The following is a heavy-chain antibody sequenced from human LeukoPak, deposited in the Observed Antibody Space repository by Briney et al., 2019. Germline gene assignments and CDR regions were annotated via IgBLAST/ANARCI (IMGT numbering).Heavy chain of an antibody. Sequence: PGGSLRLSCAASGFTFSNYAMSWVRQAPGKGLEWVSAISGSGGSTYYADSVKGRFTISRDNSKNTLYLQMNSLRAEDTAVYYCAKGSGYDYVWGSNFDYWGQGTLVTVSS. CDR2: ISGSGGST. D-gene: IGHD3-16*01. CDR3: AKGSGYDYVWGSNFDY. CDR1: GFTFSNYA. V-gene: IGHV3-23*01. J-gene: IGHJ4*02.